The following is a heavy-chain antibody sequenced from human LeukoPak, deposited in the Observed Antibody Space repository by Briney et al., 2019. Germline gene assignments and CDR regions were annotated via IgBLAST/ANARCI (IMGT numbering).Heavy chain of an antibody. D-gene: IGHD1-26*01. CDR3: ARRSRFRYSGSFYFDY. V-gene: IGHV3-30-3*01. J-gene: IGHJ4*02. CDR2: IASDGNDQ. Sequence: GRSLRLSCAASGFTFNRYAIHWVRQAPGKGLEWVTVIASDGNDQHYADSVKGRFTISRDNSKNTVFLQMNSLRIEDTAVYYCARRSRFRYSGSFYFDYWGRGTLVTVSS. CDR1: GFTFNRYA.